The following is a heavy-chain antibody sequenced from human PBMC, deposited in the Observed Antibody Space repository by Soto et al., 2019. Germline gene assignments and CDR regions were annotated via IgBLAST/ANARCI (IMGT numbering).Heavy chain of an antibody. Sequence: GGSLRLSCAASGLTLSSFWMSWVRQAPGKGPEWVASIKEDGSEKYYVDSVKGRFTIYRDNAKNSLYLQMNSLRVEYTAVYYCARGPYCGQRSLVPVSA. CDR2: IKEDGSEK. CDR1: GLTLSSFW. V-gene: IGHV3-7*01. J-gene: IGHJ4*02. CDR3: ARGPY.